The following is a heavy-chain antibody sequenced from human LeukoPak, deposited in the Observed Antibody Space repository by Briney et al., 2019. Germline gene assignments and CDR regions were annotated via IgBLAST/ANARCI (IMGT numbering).Heavy chain of an antibody. D-gene: IGHD3-10*01. Sequence: GLCVSLSCAASGFTFSVYGMHWVRPAPSEGRGWEAVIPYEGSSKNYTDSVKGRFTISRDNSRNTLYLQMNSLRTEDTAVDYCAKAKSGTYYKGDYYFDYWGQGTLVTVSS. V-gene: IGHV3-30*18. CDR3: AKAKSGTYYKGDYYFDY. CDR2: IPYEGSSK. J-gene: IGHJ4*02. CDR1: GFTFSVYG.